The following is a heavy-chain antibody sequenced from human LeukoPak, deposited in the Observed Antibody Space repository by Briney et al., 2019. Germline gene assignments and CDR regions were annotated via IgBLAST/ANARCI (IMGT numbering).Heavy chain of an antibody. V-gene: IGHV3-7*03. J-gene: IGHJ4*02. CDR2: INEDGSEK. CDR3: ARGAGYNYPYYFDY. D-gene: IGHD5-24*01. Sequence: GGSLRLSCAASGFTFRSYWMSWVRQAPGRGLEWVGNINEDGSEKYYVDSVRGRFTFSRDNAKNSLYLQMSSLRAEDTAVYYCARGAGYNYPYYFDYWGQGTLVTVSS. CDR1: GFTFRSYW.